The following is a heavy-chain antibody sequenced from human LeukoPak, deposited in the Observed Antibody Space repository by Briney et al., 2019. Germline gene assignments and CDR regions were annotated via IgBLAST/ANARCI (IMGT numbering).Heavy chain of an antibody. CDR2: IYYSGST. V-gene: IGHV4-30-4*01. CDR1: GGSISSGDYY. Sequence: PSETLSLTCTVSGGSISSGDYYWSWIRQPPGKGLEWIGYIYYSGSTYYNPSLKSRVTISVDTSKNQFSLKLSSVTAADTAVYYCARASSSWYTWFDPWGQGTLVTVSS. J-gene: IGHJ5*02. D-gene: IGHD6-13*01. CDR3: ARASSSWYTWFDP.